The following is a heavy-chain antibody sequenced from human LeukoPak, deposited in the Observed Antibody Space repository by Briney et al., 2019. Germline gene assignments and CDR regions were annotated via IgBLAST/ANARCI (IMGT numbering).Heavy chain of an antibody. Sequence: GGSLRLSCAASGFTFSRYWMSWFRQAPGKGLEWVANINQDGSVKKYVDSVKGRFTVSRDNAEKSLSLEMSSLRPEDTAVYYCASIYATDGYPREPDYWSQATLVTVSS. CDR2: INQDGSVK. CDR3: ASIYATDGYPREPDY. D-gene: IGHD5-24*01. V-gene: IGHV3-7*01. CDR1: GFTFSRYW. J-gene: IGHJ4*02.